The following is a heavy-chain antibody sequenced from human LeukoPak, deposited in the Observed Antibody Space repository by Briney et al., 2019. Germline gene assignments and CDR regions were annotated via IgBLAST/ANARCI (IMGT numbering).Heavy chain of an antibody. CDR2: INTDGRIT. Sequence: GGSLRLSYVASGFAFNTNWMHWVRQAPGKGLVWVTRINTDGRITNYADSVKGRFTISRDNAKDTLYLQMNSLRVEDTSVYYCTTVLSSNRYNLCDYWGQGTPVTVSS. CDR1: GFAFNTNW. CDR3: TTVLSSNRYNLCDY. V-gene: IGHV3-74*01. J-gene: IGHJ4*02. D-gene: IGHD6-13*01.